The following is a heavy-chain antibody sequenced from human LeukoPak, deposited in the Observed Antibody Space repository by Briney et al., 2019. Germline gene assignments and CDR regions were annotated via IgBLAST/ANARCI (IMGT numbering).Heavy chain of an antibody. V-gene: IGHV3-7*01. CDR1: GFTFRGYW. CDR3: ARDDGDL. Sequence: GGSLRLSCSDSGFTFRGYWMKWVRQAPGQGLEWVASIKEDGREKFYVDSVKGRFTISRDDAKNSLYLQMDSLRVEDTAVYYCARDDGDLWGQGTLVTVSS. J-gene: IGHJ4*02. CDR2: IKEDGREK.